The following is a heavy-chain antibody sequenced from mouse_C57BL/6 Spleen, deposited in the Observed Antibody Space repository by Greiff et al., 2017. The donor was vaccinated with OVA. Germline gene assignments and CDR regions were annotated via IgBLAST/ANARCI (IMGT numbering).Heavy chain of an antibody. D-gene: IGHD2-4*01. V-gene: IGHV7-3*01. Sequence: EVQLVESGGGLVQPGGSLSLSCAASGFTFTDYYMSWVRQPPGKALEWLGFIRNKANGYTTEYSASVKGRFTISRDNSQSILYLQMNALRAEDSATYYCARDYYDYGFAYWGQGTLVTVSA. CDR1: GFTFTDYY. CDR3: ARDYYDYGFAY. CDR2: IRNKANGYTT. J-gene: IGHJ3*01.